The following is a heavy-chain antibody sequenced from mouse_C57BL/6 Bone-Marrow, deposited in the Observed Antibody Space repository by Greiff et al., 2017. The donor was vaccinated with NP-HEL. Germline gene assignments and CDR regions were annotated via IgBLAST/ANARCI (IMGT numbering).Heavy chain of an antibody. V-gene: IGHV5-15*01. J-gene: IGHJ4*01. CDR1: GFTFSDYG. D-gene: IGHD2-4*01. CDR2: ISNLAYSI. Sequence: EVQLVESGGGLVQPGGSLKLSCAASGFTFSDYGMAWVRQAPRKGPEWVAFISNLAYSIYYADTVTGRFTISRENAKNTLYLEMSSLRSEDTAMYYCARGGLPRYAMDYWGQGTSVTVSS. CDR3: ARGGLPRYAMDY.